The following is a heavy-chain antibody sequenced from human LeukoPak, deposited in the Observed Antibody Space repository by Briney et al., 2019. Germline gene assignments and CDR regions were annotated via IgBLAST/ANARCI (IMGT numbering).Heavy chain of an antibody. CDR2: ISGSGGST. V-gene: IGHV3-23*01. Sequence: SGGSLRLSCAASGFTFSSYAMSWVRQAPGKGLEWVSAISGSGGSTYYADSVKGRFTISRDNSKNTLYLQMNSLRAEDTAVYYCARESANDYGDNHAGACLDYWGQGNLVTVSS. D-gene: IGHD4-17*01. CDR3: ARESANDYGDNHAGACLDY. J-gene: IGHJ4*02. CDR1: GFTFSSYA.